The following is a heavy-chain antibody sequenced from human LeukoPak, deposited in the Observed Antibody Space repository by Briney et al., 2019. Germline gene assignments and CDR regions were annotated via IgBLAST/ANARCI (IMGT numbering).Heavy chain of an antibody. D-gene: IGHD3-10*01. CDR1: GFTFSNAW. V-gene: IGHV3-15*01. J-gene: IGHJ4*02. CDR2: IKSKTDGGTT. CDR3: AKDIVVRGVRNFDY. Sequence: GGSLRLSFAASGFTFSNAWVSWVRQAPGKGLEWVGRIKSKTDGGTTDYAAPVKGRFTISRDDSKNTLYLQMNSLRAEDTAVYYCAKDIVVRGVRNFDYWGQGTLVTVSS.